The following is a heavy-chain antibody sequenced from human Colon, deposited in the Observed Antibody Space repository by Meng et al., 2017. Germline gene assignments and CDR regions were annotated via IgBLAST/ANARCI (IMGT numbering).Heavy chain of an antibody. Sequence: GESLKISCAASGFTFSTYSMHWVRQAPGKGLVWVSQIKPDGRTTAYADSVKGRFTISRDNAKSTLYLEMNGLRAEDAAVYYCARDWDWVVWDYWGQGTLVTVSS. CDR1: GFTFSTYS. V-gene: IGHV3-74*01. J-gene: IGHJ4*02. D-gene: IGHD3/OR15-3a*01. CDR3: ARDWDWVVWDY. CDR2: IKPDGRTT.